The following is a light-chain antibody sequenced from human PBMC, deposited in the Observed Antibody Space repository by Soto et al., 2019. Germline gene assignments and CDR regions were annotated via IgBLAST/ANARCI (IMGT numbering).Light chain of an antibody. Sequence: DIQMTQSPSTLSASVEDRVTITCRASQRTNSWLAWYQQKPGKAPKLLIYKASNLDAGVPSRFSGGGSGTEFTLTISSLQPHDFATYYCQQYDSFPYTFGQGTKLEIK. CDR1: QRTNSW. CDR3: QQYDSFPYT. V-gene: IGKV1-5*03. J-gene: IGKJ2*01. CDR2: KAS.